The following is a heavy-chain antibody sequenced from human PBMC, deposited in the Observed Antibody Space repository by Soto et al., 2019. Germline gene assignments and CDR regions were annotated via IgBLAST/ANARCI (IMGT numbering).Heavy chain of an antibody. D-gene: IGHD3-22*01. CDR2: IMPLFGTA. CDR1: GGSLSSFA. CDR3: AREYYDSGGSRSLYYHYYGMDV. J-gene: IGHJ6*02. V-gene: IGHV1-69*13. Sequence: SVKVSCKASGGSLSSFAISWVRQAPGQGLEWMGGIMPLFGTANYAQKLQGRVTITADESTSTAYMELSSLRSEDTAVYYCAREYYDSGGSRSLYYHYYGMDVWGQGTTVTVSS.